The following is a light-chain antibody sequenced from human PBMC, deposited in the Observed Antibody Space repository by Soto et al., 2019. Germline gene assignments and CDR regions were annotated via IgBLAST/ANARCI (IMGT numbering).Light chain of an antibody. Sequence: DIQMTQSPSSLSASVGDRVTITCRASQSISSYLNWYQQKPGKAPKLLIYAASSLQSGVPSRFSGSGSGTDFTLTISSLQPEDFATYYCQQSYSTPSTFGQGTLLEIK. J-gene: IGKJ5*01. CDR3: QQSYSTPST. CDR1: QSISSY. CDR2: AAS. V-gene: IGKV1-39*01.